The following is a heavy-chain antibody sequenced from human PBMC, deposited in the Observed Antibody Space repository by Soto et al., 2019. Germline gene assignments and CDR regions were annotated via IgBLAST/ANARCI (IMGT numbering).Heavy chain of an antibody. CDR1: GFTVSSNY. D-gene: IGHD7-27*01. J-gene: IGHJ4*02. V-gene: IGHV3-66*01. CDR2: IYSGGST. CDR3: ARGSGLGSSLPFDY. Sequence: EVQLVESGGGLVQPGGSLRLSCAASGFTVSSNYMSWVRQAPGKGLEWVSVIYSGGSTYYAGSVKGRFTISRDNSKNTLYLQMNSLRAEDTAVYYCARGSGLGSSLPFDYWGQGTLVTVSS.